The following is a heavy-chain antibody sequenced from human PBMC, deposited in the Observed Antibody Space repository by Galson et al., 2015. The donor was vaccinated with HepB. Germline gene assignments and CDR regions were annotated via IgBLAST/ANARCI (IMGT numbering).Heavy chain of an antibody. Sequence: SLRLSCAASGFTLSSSEMSWVRQAPGRGLEWVSYISYSGSAIYYAESVKGRFTISRDNAKNSLYLQMNSLRAEDTAVYYCARAAMTVVVRGLNAFDIWGQGTVVTVSS. D-gene: IGHD3-22*01. CDR3: ARAAMTVVVRGLNAFDI. V-gene: IGHV3-48*03. CDR2: ISYSGSAI. CDR1: GFTLSSSE. J-gene: IGHJ3*02.